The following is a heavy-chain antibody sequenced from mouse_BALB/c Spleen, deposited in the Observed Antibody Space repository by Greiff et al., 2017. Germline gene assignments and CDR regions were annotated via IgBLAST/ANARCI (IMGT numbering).Heavy chain of an antibody. CDR1: GYAFTNYL. CDR2: INPGSGGT. J-gene: IGHJ2*01. V-gene: IGHV1-54*01. Sequence: QVQLQQSGAELVRPGTSVKVSCKASGYAFTNYLIEWVKQRPGQGLEWIGVINPGSGGTNYNEKFKGKATLTADKSSSTAYMQLSSLTSDDSAVYFCARTPFDYWGQGTTLTVPS. CDR3: ARTPFDY.